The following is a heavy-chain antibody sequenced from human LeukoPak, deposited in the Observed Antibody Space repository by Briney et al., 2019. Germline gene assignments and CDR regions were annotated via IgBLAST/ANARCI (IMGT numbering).Heavy chain of an antibody. Sequence: SVKVSCKASGGTFSSYAISWVRQAPGQGLEWMGRIIPIFGTANYAQKFQGRVTITTDESTSTAYMGLSSLRSEDTAVYYCARMPLPAGTIEDYWGQGTLVTVSS. J-gene: IGHJ4*02. CDR3: ARMPLPAGTIEDY. D-gene: IGHD6-13*01. V-gene: IGHV1-69*05. CDR1: GGTFSSYA. CDR2: IIPIFGTA.